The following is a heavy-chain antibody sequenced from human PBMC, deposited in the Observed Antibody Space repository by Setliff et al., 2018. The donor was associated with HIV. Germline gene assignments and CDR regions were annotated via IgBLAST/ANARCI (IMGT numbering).Heavy chain of an antibody. J-gene: IGHJ3*02. CDR2: IDWDGDT. Sequence: SGPTLVNPTQTLTLTCTFSGFSLSTSGMCVTWIRQPPGKALEWLARIDWDGDTYYSTSLKTRLTISKDTSKNQVVLTMTDMDPVDTATYYCARETGATAFDIWGQGTLVTVSS. V-gene: IGHV2-70*11. D-gene: IGHD1-1*01. CDR1: GFSLSTSGMC. CDR3: ARETGATAFDI.